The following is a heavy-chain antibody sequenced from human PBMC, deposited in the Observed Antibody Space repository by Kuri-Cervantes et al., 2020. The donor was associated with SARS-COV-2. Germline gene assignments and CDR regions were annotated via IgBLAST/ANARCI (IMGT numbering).Heavy chain of an antibody. CDR2: INPSGGST. D-gene: IGHD6-13*01. V-gene: IGHV1-46*01. Sequence: ASVKVSCKASGYTFTSYYMHWVRQAPGQGLEWMGIINPSGGSTSYAQKFQGRVTMTRDTSTSTVYMELSSLRSEDTAVYYCARDEIVAAAGTFYGSYGMDAWGQGTTVTVSS. CDR1: GYTFTSYY. J-gene: IGHJ6*02. CDR3: ARDEIVAAAGTFYGSYGMDA.